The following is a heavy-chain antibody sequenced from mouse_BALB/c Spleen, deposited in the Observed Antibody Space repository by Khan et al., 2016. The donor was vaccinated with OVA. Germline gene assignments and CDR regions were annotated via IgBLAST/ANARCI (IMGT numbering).Heavy chain of an antibody. D-gene: IGHD2-14*01. J-gene: IGHJ3*01. Sequence: QVQLKQPGPELTSLGASGKMSSKALAYTFITYPMHWVNQRLGQVLEWFGKINPVSVYINNNKNSKDKATLTADKSSSTAYMQLRSLTSEDSAVYYCAKEGAYYRSDGWFAYWGQGTLVTVST. CDR2: INPVSVYI. V-gene: IGHV1-4*01. CDR3: AKEGAYYRSDGWFAY. CDR1: AYTFITYP.